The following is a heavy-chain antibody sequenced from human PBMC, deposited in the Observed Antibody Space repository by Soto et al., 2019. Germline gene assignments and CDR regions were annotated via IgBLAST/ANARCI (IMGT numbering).Heavy chain of an antibody. J-gene: IGHJ5*02. D-gene: IGHD6-13*01. CDR2: IDPSDSYT. CDR3: ARGHTSSSWYVSGNWFDP. CDR1: GYSFTSYW. V-gene: IGHV5-10-1*01. Sequence: GESLKISCKGSGYSFTSYWISWVRQMPGKGLEWMGRIDPSDSYTNYSPSFQGHVTISADKSISTAYLQWSSLKASDTAMYYCARGHTSSSWYVSGNWFDPWGQGTLVTVSS.